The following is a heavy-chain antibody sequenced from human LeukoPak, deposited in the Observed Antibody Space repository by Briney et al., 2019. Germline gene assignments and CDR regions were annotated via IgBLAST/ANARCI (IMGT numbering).Heavy chain of an antibody. CDR1: GLTFSNHA. D-gene: IGHD5-18*01. CDR2: ISPPGGTT. J-gene: IGHJ5*02. Sequence: GGSLRPSCAASGLTFSNHAMSWFRHAPGKGLEWVSAISPPGGTTYFADSVKGRFNISRDNSKNTLYLQMNSLRAGDTAIYYCAREYSYGYDDWFDPWGQGTLVTVSS. V-gene: IGHV3-23*01. CDR3: AREYSYGYDDWFDP.